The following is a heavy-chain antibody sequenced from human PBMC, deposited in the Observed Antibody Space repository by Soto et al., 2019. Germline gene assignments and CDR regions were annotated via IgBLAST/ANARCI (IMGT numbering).Heavy chain of an antibody. CDR1: GFTFSSYW. D-gene: IGHD2-2*01. CDR3: AREALPYCSSTSCLHPLDY. Sequence: GGSLRLSCAASGFTFSSYWMHWVRQAPGKGLVWVSRINSDGSSTTYADSVKGRFTISRDNAKNTLYLQMNSLRVEDTAVYYCAREALPYCSSTSCLHPLDYWGQGTLVTVSS. V-gene: IGHV3-74*01. J-gene: IGHJ4*02. CDR2: INSDGSST.